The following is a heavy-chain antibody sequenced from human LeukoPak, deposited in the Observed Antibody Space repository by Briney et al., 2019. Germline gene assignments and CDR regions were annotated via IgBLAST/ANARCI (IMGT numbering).Heavy chain of an antibody. CDR1: GGSISSSSYY. V-gene: IGHV4-39*01. CDR2: IYYSGST. J-gene: IGHJ4*02. D-gene: IGHD1-26*01. Sequence: SETLSLTCTVSGGSISSSSYYWGWIRQPPGKGLEWIRSIYYSGSTYYNPSLKSRVTISVDTSKNQFSLKLSSVTAADTAVYYCAKSFSIKGYSGRPGFSGESAPIFDYWGQGTLVTVSS. CDR3: AKSFSIKGYSGRPGFSGESAPIFDY.